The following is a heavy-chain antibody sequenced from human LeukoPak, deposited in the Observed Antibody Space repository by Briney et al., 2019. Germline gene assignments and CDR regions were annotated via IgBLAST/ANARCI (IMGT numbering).Heavy chain of an antibody. D-gene: IGHD3-9*01. V-gene: IGHV4-34*01. J-gene: IGHJ4*02. CDR1: GGSFSGYY. Sequence: SETLSLTCAVYGGSFSGYYWGWIRQPPGKGLEWIGEINNSGSTNYNPSLKSRVTISVDTSKNQFSLKLNSVTAADTAVYHCASSRYYDILTGYWVYYFDNWGQGALVTVSS. CDR3: ASSRYYDILTGYWVYYFDN. CDR2: INNSGST.